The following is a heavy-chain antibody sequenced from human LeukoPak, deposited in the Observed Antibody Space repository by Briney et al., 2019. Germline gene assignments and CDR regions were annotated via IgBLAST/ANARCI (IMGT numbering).Heavy chain of an antibody. Sequence: SETLSLTCTVSGGSISSYYWSWIRQPAGKGLEWIGRIYTSGSTNYNPSLKSRVTMSVDTSKNQFSLKLSSVTAADTAVYYCAGGHLAVAGTGVDYWGQGTLVTVSS. J-gene: IGHJ4*02. V-gene: IGHV4-4*07. D-gene: IGHD6-19*01. CDR3: AGGHLAVAGTGVDY. CDR2: IYTSGST. CDR1: GGSISSYY.